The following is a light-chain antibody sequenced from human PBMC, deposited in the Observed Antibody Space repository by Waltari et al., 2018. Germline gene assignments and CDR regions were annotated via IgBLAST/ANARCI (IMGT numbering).Light chain of an antibody. J-gene: IGKJ1*01. CDR2: DAS. CDR3: QKYVNLPAT. V-gene: IGKV3-20*01. Sequence: EIVLTQSPGTLSLSPGERATLSCRASQSVSRSLAWDQQKPGQAPRLLIYDASSRATGIPDRFSGSGSGTDFSLTISRLEPEDFAVYYCQKYVNLPATFGQGTKVEIK. CDR1: QSVSRS.